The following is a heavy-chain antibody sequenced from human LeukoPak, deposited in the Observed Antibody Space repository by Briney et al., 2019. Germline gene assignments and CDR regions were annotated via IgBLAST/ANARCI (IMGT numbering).Heavy chain of an antibody. CDR2: VYYSGTT. D-gene: IGHD3-16*02. Sequence: PSETLSLTCSVSGGSISSSTYYWGWIRQPPGKGLEWIGSVYYSGTTTYNPSLESRVTISVDTSKNQFSLRLSSVTAADTAVYYCARRTFGGVIAYWGQGTLVSVSS. J-gene: IGHJ4*02. CDR3: ARRTFGGVIAY. CDR1: GGSISSSTYY. V-gene: IGHV4-39*07.